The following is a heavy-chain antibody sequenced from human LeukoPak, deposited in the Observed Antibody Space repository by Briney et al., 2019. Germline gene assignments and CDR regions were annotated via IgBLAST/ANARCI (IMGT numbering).Heavy chain of an antibody. CDR1: GGLISNHY. J-gene: IGHJ4*02. Sequence: SETLSLTCTVSGGLISNHYWLWLRQPPGKGLEWLGYIYYRGTTNYHPSLRSRVNISIDTSKNQFSLKMSSVTAADTAVYYCARDLRGASHFDYWGQGTLVTVSS. CDR3: ARDLRGASHFDY. D-gene: IGHD4/OR15-4a*01. V-gene: IGHV4-59*11. CDR2: IYYRGTT.